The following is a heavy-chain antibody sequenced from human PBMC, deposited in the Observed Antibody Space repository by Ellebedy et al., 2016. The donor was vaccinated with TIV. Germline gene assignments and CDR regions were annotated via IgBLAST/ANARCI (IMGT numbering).Heavy chain of an antibody. CDR3: ARGKENYGYDMDV. J-gene: IGHJ6*03. CDR2: VSGSDGSV. V-gene: IGHV3-23*01. Sequence: GESLKISXAASGFTFSSYSMTWIRQAPGKGPEWVSTVSGSDGSVHYTDSVKGRFTVSRANSKKSLFLQMNSLRAEDTAVYYCARGKENYGYDMDVWGKGTTITVSS. D-gene: IGHD5-18*01. CDR1: GFTFSSYS.